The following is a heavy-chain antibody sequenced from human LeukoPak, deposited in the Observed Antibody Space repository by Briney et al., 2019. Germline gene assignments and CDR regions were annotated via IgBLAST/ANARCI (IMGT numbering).Heavy chain of an antibody. CDR3: ASDRPRYCSSTSCPRHYGMDV. D-gene: IGHD2-2*01. CDR1: GFTVSSNY. CDR2: IYSGGST. Sequence: GGSLRLSCAASGFTVSSNYMSWVRQAPGKGLEWVSAIYSGGSTYYADSVKGRFTISRHNSKNTLYLQMNSLRAEDTAVYYCASDRPRYCSSTSCPRHYGMDVWGQGTTVTVSS. V-gene: IGHV3-53*04. J-gene: IGHJ6*02.